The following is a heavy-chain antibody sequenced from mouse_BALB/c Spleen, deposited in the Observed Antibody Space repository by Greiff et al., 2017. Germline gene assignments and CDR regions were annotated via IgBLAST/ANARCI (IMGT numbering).Heavy chain of an antibody. D-gene: IGHD2-1*01. Sequence: EVQLQQSGAELVRSGASVKLSCTASGFNIKDYYMHWVKQRPEQGLEWIGWIDPENGDTEYAPKFQGKATMTADTSSNTAYLQLSSLTSEDTAVYYCNAIYYGNYWFAYWGQGTLVTVSA. CDR2: IDPENGDT. CDR1: GFNIKDYY. V-gene: IGHV14-4*02. CDR3: NAIYYGNYWFAY. J-gene: IGHJ3*01.